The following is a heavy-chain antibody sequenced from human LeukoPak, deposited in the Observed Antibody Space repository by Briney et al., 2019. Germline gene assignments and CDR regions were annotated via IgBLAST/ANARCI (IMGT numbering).Heavy chain of an antibody. D-gene: IGHD6-13*01. CDR3: ARGFREQQLTGRDY. J-gene: IGHJ4*02. V-gene: IGHV3-30-3*01. CDR1: GFTFSCYA. Sequence: PGRSLRLSCAASGFTFSCYAMHWVRQAPGKGLEWVAVISYDGSNKYYADSVKGRFTISRDNSKNTLYLQMNSLRAEDTAVYYCARGFREQQLTGRDYWGQGTLVTVSS. CDR2: ISYDGSNK.